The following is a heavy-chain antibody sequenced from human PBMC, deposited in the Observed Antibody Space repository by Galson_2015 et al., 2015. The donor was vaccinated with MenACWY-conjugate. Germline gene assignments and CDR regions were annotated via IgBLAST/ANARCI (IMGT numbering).Heavy chain of an antibody. Sequence: SLRLSCAASGFTFSSYAMHWVRQAPGKGLEYVSAISSNGGSTYYANSVKGRFTISRDNSKNTLYLQMGSLRAEDMAVYYCAISPGSDYVLDYWGQGTLVTVSS. CDR2: ISSNGGST. CDR1: GFTFSSYA. J-gene: IGHJ4*02. D-gene: IGHD1-26*01. CDR3: AISPGSDYVLDY. V-gene: IGHV3-64*01.